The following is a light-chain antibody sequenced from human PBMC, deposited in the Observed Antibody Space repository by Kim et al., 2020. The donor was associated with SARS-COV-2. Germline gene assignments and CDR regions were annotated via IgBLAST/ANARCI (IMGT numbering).Light chain of an antibody. CDR1: QSISTY. CDR2: VAS. CDR3: QQGDTTPYT. Sequence: DIQMTQSPSSLSASVGDRVTITCRASQSISTYLNWYQHKPGKAPKLLIHVASTLQSGVPSRFSGSGSGTDFTLTISSLQPEDFATYYCQQGDTTPYTFGQGTKLEIK. J-gene: IGKJ2*01. V-gene: IGKV1-39*01.